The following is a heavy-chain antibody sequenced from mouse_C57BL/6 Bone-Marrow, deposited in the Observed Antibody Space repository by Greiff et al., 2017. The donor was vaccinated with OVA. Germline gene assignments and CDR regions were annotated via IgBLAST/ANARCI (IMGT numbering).Heavy chain of an antibody. CDR3: ARSDYYGSSQNYFDC. V-gene: IGHV1-80*01. D-gene: IGHD1-1*01. Sequence: QVQLQQSGAELVKPGASVKISCKASGYAFSSYWMNWVKQRPGKGLEWIGQIYPGDGDTNYNGKFKGKATLTADKSSSTAYMQLSSLTSEDSAVYFCARSDYYGSSQNYFDCWGQGTTLTVSS. CDR2: IYPGDGDT. CDR1: GYAFSSYW. J-gene: IGHJ2*01.